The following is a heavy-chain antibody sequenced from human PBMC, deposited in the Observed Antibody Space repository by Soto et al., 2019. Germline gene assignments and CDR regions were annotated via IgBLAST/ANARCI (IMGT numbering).Heavy chain of an antibody. J-gene: IGHJ2*01. CDR3: TRHPGL. Sequence: QLQLQESGSGLVKPSQTLSLTCAVSGGSISSGGYSWSWARQPPGKGQEWIGYIYHSGSTYYNPSLRSRLTISVDRSKNKFSLKLSSVTAAVTAVYYRTRHPGLWGRGTLVTFSS. CDR2: IYHSGST. V-gene: IGHV4-30-2*01. CDR1: GGSISSGGYS.